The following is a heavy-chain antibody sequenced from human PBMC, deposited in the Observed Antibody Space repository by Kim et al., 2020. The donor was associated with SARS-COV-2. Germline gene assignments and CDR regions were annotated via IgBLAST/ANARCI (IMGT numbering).Heavy chain of an antibody. Sequence: GGSLRLSCAASGFAFSRSSMNWVRQAPGKGLEWVSSITGSSIYIYYADSVKGRFTISRDNAKNSLYLQINSLRAEDTAVYYCAGGFSGSSSGQIDYWGQG. V-gene: IGHV3-21*01. D-gene: IGHD6-6*01. CDR2: ITGSSIYI. CDR1: GFAFSRSS. J-gene: IGHJ4*02. CDR3: AGGFSGSSSGQIDY.